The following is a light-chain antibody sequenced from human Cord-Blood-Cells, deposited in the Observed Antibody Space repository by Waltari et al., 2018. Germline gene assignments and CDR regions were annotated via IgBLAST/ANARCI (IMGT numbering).Light chain of an antibody. V-gene: IGLV2-11*01. CDR3: CSYAGSYAWV. Sequence: QSALTQPRSVSGSPGQQVTISCTGTSSDVGGYNYVHWYQQHPGKAPKLMSYDVSKRPSGVPDRFSGSKSGNTASLTISGLQAEDEADYYCCSYAGSYAWVFGGGTKLTVL. CDR1: SSDVGGYNY. J-gene: IGLJ3*02. CDR2: DVS.